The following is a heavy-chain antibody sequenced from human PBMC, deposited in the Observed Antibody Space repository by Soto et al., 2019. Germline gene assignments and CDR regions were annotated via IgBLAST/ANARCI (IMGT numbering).Heavy chain of an antibody. Sequence: QVQLVQSGAEVKNPGASVKVSCRASGYNFISYDINWLRQATGQGLEWMGWINPDSGNTGYSQKFQGRLTLTKDTSISTAYMELTSLRSEDTAVYYCARGEKTMREVHRLDPWGRGTQVTVS. J-gene: IGHJ5*02. CDR2: INPDSGNT. CDR1: GYNFISYD. D-gene: IGHD1-1*01. CDR3: ARGEKTMREVHRLDP. V-gene: IGHV1-8*01.